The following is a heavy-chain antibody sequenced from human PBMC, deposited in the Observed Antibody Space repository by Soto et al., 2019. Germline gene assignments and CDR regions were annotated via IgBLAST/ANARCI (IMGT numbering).Heavy chain of an antibody. D-gene: IGHD3-22*01. Sequence: GGSLRLSCEASGFTCSDYAMTWVRQAPGKGLEWVSSVSGSGYTTYYADSVKGRLLISRDNSRNTVVLQMNALRPEERAINYSVNSDSTSAPGGKGSVVTVSS. CDR1: GFTCSDYA. CDR3: VNSDSTSAP. J-gene: IGHJ5*02. V-gene: IGHV3-23*01. CDR2: VSGSGYTT.